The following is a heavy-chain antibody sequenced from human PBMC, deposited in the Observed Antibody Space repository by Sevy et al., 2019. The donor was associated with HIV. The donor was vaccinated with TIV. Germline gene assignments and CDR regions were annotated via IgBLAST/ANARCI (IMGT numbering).Heavy chain of an antibody. J-gene: IGHJ6*02. CDR2: IKSKTDGGTA. V-gene: IGHV3-15*01. CDR3: ASVVKNDFWDGHVNFYGLDV. CDR1: GFTFNYAW. Sequence: GGSLRLSCAASGFTFNYAWMSWVRQAPGKGLEWVGRIKSKTDGGTADYAAHVKGRFTISRDDSENTLYLLMNSLKTEDTAVYYCASVVKNDFWDGHVNFYGLDVWGQGTTVTVS. D-gene: IGHD3-3*01.